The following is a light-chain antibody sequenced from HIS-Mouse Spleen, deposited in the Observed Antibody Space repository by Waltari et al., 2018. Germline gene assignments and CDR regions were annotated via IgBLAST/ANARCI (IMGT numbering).Light chain of an antibody. CDR2: DAS. V-gene: IGKV3-11*01. J-gene: IGKJ4*01. CDR1: QSVSSY. Sequence: ELVLTQSPATLSLSPGERATLSCRASQSVSSYLAWSQQKPGQAPRLLIYDASNRATGIPARFSGSGSGTDFTLTISSLEPEDFAVYYCQQRSNWPLTFGGGTKVEIK. CDR3: QQRSNWPLT.